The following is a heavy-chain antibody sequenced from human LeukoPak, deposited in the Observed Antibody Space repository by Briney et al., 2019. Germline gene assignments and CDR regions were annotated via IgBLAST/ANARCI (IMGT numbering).Heavy chain of an antibody. J-gene: IGHJ6*02. CDR3: ARGSFWSVNDGMDV. CDR1: GYTFTSYD. Sequence: ASVKVSCKASGYTFTSYDINWVRQATGQGLEWMGWVNPKSGNTGYAQKFQGRVTMTRNTSISTAYMELGSLRSEDTAVYYCARGSFWSVNDGMDVWGQGTTVTVSS. V-gene: IGHV1-8*01. D-gene: IGHD3-3*01. CDR2: VNPKSGNT.